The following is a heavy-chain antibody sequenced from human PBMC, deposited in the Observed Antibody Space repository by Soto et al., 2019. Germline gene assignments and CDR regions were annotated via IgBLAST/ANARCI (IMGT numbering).Heavy chain of an antibody. CDR2: IGGSSGTT. CDR1: GLTFSNFA. V-gene: IGHV3-23*01. Sequence: GGSLRVSCEVSGLTFSNFAMSWVRQAPGKGLEWASAIGGSSGTTFYADSVKGRFTISKDYAKNMLYLQMNSLRAEDTAVYYCAKFKGFNWNYVFDYWGQGVPVTVSS. J-gene: IGHJ4*02. D-gene: IGHD1-7*01. CDR3: AKFKGFNWNYVFDY.